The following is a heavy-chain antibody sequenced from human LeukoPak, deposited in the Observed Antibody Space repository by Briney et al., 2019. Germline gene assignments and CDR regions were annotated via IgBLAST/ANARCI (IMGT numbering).Heavy chain of an antibody. J-gene: IGHJ4*02. V-gene: IGHV4-59*08. CDR2: IYYSGRT. D-gene: IGHD6-19*01. CDR1: GGSISSHY. Sequence: SETLSLTCTVSGGSISSHYWSWIRQPPGQGLEWIGYIYYSGRTNHNPSLRSRVTISVDTSKNQFSLKLSSVTAADTAVYYCARQRDLAVATIDYWGQGTLVTVSS. CDR3: ARQRDLAVATIDY.